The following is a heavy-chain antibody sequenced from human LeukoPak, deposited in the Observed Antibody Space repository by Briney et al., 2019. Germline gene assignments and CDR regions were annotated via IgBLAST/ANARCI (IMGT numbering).Heavy chain of an antibody. CDR1: GYTFTSYG. CDR3: AREDYYDSSGYYPFDY. CDR2: IIPILGIA. Sequence: GASVKVSCKASGYTFTSYGISWVRQAPGQGLEWMGRIIPILGIANYAQKFQGRVTITADKSTSTAYMELSSLRSEDTAVYYCAREDYYDSSGYYPFDYWGQGTLVTVSS. D-gene: IGHD3-22*01. J-gene: IGHJ4*02. V-gene: IGHV1-69*04.